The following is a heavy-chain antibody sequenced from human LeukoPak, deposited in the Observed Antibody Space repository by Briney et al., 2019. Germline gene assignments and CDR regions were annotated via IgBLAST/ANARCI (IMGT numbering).Heavy chain of an antibody. V-gene: IGHV3-23*01. J-gene: IGHJ6*02. Sequence: GGSLRLSCAASGFTFSSYAMSWVRQAPGKGLEWVSAISGSGGSTYYADSVKGRFTISRDNSKNTLYLQMNSLRAEDTAVYYCAKNTLVVPAALRLFYGMDVWGQGTTVTVSS. D-gene: IGHD2-2*02. CDR1: GFTFSSYA. CDR2: ISGSGGST. CDR3: AKNTLVVPAALRLFYGMDV.